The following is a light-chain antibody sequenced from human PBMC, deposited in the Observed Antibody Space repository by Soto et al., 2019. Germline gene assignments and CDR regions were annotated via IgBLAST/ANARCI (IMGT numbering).Light chain of an antibody. J-gene: IGKJ5*01. CDR2: GAS. Sequence: EIVMTQSPATLSVSPGERATLSCRASQNVLSNLAWYQQKPGQAPRLLMYGASTRATGLPARFSGSGSGTQFTLTISSLQSEDFAVYYCQQYNNWPITFGQGTRLEMK. CDR3: QQYNNWPIT. V-gene: IGKV3-15*01. CDR1: QNVLSN.